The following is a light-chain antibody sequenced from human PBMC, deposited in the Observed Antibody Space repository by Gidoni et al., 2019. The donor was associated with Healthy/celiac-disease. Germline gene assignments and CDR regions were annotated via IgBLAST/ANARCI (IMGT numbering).Light chain of an antibody. J-gene: IGKJ4*01. Sequence: DIVMTQSPLSLPVTPGEPASISCRSSQSLLHSNGYNYLDWYLQKPGQSPQLLIYLGSNRASGVPDRFSGSGSGTDFTLKISRVEAEDVGVYYCMQALQTPLTFXGXTKVEIE. CDR3: MQALQTPLT. CDR1: QSLLHSNGYNY. CDR2: LGS. V-gene: IGKV2-28*01.